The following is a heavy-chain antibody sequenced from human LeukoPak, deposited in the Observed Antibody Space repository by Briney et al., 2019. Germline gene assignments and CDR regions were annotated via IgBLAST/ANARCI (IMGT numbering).Heavy chain of an antibody. V-gene: IGHV4-4*07. J-gene: IGHJ6*03. D-gene: IGHD1-26*01. CDR3: ARLYSGSYSSYYYYYYMDV. CDR1: GGSISSYY. Sequence: PSETLSLTCTVSGGSISSYYWSWIRQPAGKGLEWIGRIYTSGSTNYNPSLKSRATMSVDTSKNQFSLKLSSVTAADTAVYYCARLYSGSYSSYYYYYYMDVWDKGTTVTISS. CDR2: IYTSGST.